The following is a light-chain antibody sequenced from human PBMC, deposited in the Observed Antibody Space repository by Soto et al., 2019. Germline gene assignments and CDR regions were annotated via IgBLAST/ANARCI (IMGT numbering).Light chain of an antibody. V-gene: IGKV1-33*01. CDR1: QDISNY. Sequence: DIQMTQSPSSLSASVGDRVTITCQASQDISNYLNWYQQKPGKAPKLLIYDASNLETGVPSRFSGSGSGTDFTFTISSLQPEDIATYYCQQYDTLPLPFGGGTEVDIK. J-gene: IGKJ4*01. CDR3: QQYDTLPLP. CDR2: DAS.